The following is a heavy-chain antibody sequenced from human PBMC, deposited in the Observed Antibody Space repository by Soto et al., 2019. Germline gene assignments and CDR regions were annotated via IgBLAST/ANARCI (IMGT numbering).Heavy chain of an antibody. D-gene: IGHD5-12*01. CDR3: AREGVEMATITGAFDI. CDR2: IYHSGST. CDR1: GGSIRNNGYY. V-gene: IGHV4-39*07. Sequence: PSETLSLTCTFSGGSIRNNGYYLGWIHQPPGKGLEWIGTIYHSGSTNYNPSLKSRVTISVDTSKNQFSLKLSSVTAADTAVYYCAREGVEMATITGAFDIWGQGTMVTVSS. J-gene: IGHJ3*02.